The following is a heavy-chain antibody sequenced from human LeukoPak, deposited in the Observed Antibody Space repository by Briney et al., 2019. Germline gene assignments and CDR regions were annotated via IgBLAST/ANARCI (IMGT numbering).Heavy chain of an antibody. V-gene: IGHV1-18*01. CDR3: ATNTRGPYYYDSSGYYPTLDY. J-gene: IGHJ4*02. D-gene: IGHD3-22*01. CDR1: GFIFSTYG. Sequence: GASVKVSCKASGFIFSTYGISWVRQAPGHGLEWMGWISAYNGNTEYAQKFQGRVTMTEDTSTDTAYMELSSLRSEDTAVYYCATNTRGPYYYDSSGYYPTLDYWGQGTLVTVSS. CDR2: ISAYNGNT.